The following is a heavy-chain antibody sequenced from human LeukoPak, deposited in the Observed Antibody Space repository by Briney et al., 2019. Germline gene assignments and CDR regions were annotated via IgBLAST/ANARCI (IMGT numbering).Heavy chain of an antibody. CDR2: INHSGST. CDR3: AREERVTIGTFDI. D-gene: IGHD3-3*01. CDR1: GGSFSGYY. J-gene: IGHJ3*02. Sequence: SETLSLTCAVYGGSFSGYYWSWIRQPPGKGLEWIGEINHSGSTNYNPSLKSRVTISVDTFKNQFSLKLSSVTAADTAVYYCAREERVTIGTFDIWGQGTMVTVSS. V-gene: IGHV4-34*01.